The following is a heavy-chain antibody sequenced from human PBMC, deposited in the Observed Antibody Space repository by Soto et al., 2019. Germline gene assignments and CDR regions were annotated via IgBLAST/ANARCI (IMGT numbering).Heavy chain of an antibody. Sequence: GGSLRLSCAASGFTFSSYAMHWVRQAPGKGLEWVAVISCDGSNKYYADSVKGRFTISRDSSKNTLYLQMNSLRAEDTAVYYCARDVVREYYYDSSGSPSDAFDIWGQGTMVTVSS. V-gene: IGHV3-30-3*01. D-gene: IGHD3-22*01. J-gene: IGHJ3*02. CDR1: GFTFSSYA. CDR3: ARDVVREYYYDSSGSPSDAFDI. CDR2: ISCDGSNK.